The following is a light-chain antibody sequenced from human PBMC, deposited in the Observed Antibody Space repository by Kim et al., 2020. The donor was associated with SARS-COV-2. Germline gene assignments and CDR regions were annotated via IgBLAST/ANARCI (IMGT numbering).Light chain of an antibody. CDR2: RNN. V-gene: IGLV10-54*01. CDR3: SAWDSSLSAWV. Sequence: RQPATLTCTGNSNNVGNQGAAWLQQHQGHPPKLLSYRNNNRPSGISERLSASRSGNTASLTITGLQLEDEADYYCSAWDSSLSAWVFGGGTKLTVL. CDR1: SNNVGNQG. J-gene: IGLJ3*02.